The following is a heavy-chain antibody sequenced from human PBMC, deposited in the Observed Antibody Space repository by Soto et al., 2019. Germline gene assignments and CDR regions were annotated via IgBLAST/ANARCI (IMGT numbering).Heavy chain of an antibody. CDR2: IIPIFGTA. CDR3: ASPTKPLYYYYGMDV. V-gene: IGHV1-69*12. D-gene: IGHD1-1*01. Sequence: QVQLVQSGAEVKKPGSSVKVSCKASGGTFSSYAISWVRQAPGQGLEWMGGIIPIFGTANYAQKLQGRVTIPADESTSTAYMELSSLRSEDTAVYYCASPTKPLYYYYGMDVWGQGTTVTVSS. CDR1: GGTFSSYA. J-gene: IGHJ6*02.